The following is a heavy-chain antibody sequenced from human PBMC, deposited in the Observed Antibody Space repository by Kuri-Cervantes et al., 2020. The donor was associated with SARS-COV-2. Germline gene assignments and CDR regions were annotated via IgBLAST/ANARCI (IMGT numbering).Heavy chain of an antibody. CDR1: GFSLTTSGMC. J-gene: IGHJ4*02. CDR3: VRIRAATVIADY. CDR2: IDWDDDK. V-gene: IGHV2-70*11. D-gene: IGHD4-11*01. Sequence: SGPTLVKPTQTLTLTCTFSGFSLTTSGMCVAWIRQPPGKALEWLARIDWDDDKYYKTSLNTRLSISKDTSKDQVVLTMTNMDPVDIATYYCVRIRAATVIADYWGQGTLVTVSS.